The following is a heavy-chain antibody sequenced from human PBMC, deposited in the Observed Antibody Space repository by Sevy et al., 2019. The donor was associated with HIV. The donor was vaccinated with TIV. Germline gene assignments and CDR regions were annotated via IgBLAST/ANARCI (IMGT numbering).Heavy chain of an antibody. CDR2: IWSDGAYQ. CDR1: GFTFSAYA. V-gene: IGHV3-33*01. CDR3: ARGGYYYDNAAYYAFVS. Sequence: GGSLRLSCTTSGFTFSAYAMHWVRQAPGKGLEWVAIIWSDGAYQYHGDSVKGRFTISRDNSKNTLYLQMNSLRVEDTAVYYCARGGYYYDNAAYYAFVSWGQGTLVTVSS. J-gene: IGHJ4*02. D-gene: IGHD3-22*01.